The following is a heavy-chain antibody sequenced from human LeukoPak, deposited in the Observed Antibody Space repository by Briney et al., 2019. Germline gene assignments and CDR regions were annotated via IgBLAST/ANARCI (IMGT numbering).Heavy chain of an antibody. CDR1: GGTFSNNV. V-gene: IGHV1-69*04. D-gene: IGHD5-18*01. CDR3: ARAGGNSWSVSLYY. Sequence: SVKVSCKASGGTFSNNVISWVRQAPGQGLEWMGRIIPIIGTPDYAQKFQGRVTITANKSTNTANMELTSLKFKDTAVYYCARAGGNSWSVSLYYWGQGTRVTVSS. CDR2: IIPIIGTP. J-gene: IGHJ4*02.